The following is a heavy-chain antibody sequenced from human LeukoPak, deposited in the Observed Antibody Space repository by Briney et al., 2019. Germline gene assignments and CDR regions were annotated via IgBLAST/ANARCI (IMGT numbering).Heavy chain of an antibody. D-gene: IGHD6-6*01. J-gene: IGHJ4*02. Sequence: GESLKISFKGSGYSFTSYWISWVRPMPGKGLEYMGIIYPGDSDTRYSPSFQGQVTISADKSINTAYLQWSSLKASDTATYYCARHQVPYSSSSASAYWGRGTLVTVSS. CDR2: IYPGDSDT. CDR1: GYSFTSYW. CDR3: ARHQVPYSSSSASAY. V-gene: IGHV5-51*01.